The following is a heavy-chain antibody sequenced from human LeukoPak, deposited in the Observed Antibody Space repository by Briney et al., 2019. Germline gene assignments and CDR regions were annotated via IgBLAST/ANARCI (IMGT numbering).Heavy chain of an antibody. CDR2: ISGAGHTT. CDR1: GLTFSTYA. Sequence: PGGSLRVSCAASGLTFSTYAMHWVRQAPGKGLEWVSSISGAGHTTYYADSGRGRFTISRDDSKNILYLQMNSLRVEDTAFYYCAKGGVVYSSPQDFWGQGTLVTVSS. J-gene: IGHJ4*02. V-gene: IGHV3-23*01. CDR3: AKGGVVYSSPQDF. D-gene: IGHD6-19*01.